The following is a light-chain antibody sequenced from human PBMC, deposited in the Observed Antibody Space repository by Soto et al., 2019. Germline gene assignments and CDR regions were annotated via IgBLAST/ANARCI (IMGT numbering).Light chain of an antibody. CDR3: LQQYCYPFT. J-gene: IGKJ3*01. CDR1: QGIRND. V-gene: IGKV1-6*01. CDR2: AAS. Sequence: AIQMTQSPSSLSASVGDRVTITCRASQGIRNDLDWFQQKPGKAPKLLIYAASNLQSGVPARFSGSGSGTDFTLTISSLQHEDFATYYCLQQYCYPFTFGPGTKVDIK.